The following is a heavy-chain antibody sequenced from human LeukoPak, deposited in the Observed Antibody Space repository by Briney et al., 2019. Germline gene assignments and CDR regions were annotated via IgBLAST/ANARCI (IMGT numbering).Heavy chain of an antibody. CDR1: GGSFSGYY. CDR2: INHSGST. CDR3: ARGRYCSGGSCYYNP. V-gene: IGHV4-34*01. D-gene: IGHD2-15*01. J-gene: IGHJ5*02. Sequence: SETLSLTCAVYGGSFSGYYWSRIRQPPGKGLEWIGEINHSGSTNYNPSLKSRVTISVDTSKNQFSLKLSSVTAADTAVYYCARGRYCSGGSCYYNPWGQGTLVTVSS.